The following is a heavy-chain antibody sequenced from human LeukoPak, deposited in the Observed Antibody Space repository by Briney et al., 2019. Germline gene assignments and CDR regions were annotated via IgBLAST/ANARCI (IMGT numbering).Heavy chain of an antibody. V-gene: IGHV3-30-3*01. CDR3: ARDRDIVVVPAALDY. CDR1: GFTFRSYA. CDR2: ISYDGSNK. Sequence: GGSLSLSCAASGFTFRSYAMHWVRQAPGKGLEWVAVISYDGSNKYYADSVKGRFTISRDNSKNTLYLQMNSLRAEDTAVYYCARDRDIVVVPAALDYWGQGTLVTVSS. D-gene: IGHD2-2*01. J-gene: IGHJ4*02.